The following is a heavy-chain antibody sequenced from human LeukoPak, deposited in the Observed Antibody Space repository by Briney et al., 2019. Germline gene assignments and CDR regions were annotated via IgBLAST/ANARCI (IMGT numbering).Heavy chain of an antibody. Sequence: SETLSLTCTVSGGSISSYYWSWIRQPAGKGLEWIGRIYTSGSTNYNPSLKSRVTISVDTSKNQFSLKLSSVTAADTAVYYCATHPVTSDAFDIWGQGTMVTVSS. CDR1: GGSISSYY. CDR2: IYTSGST. D-gene: IGHD4-17*01. CDR3: ATHPVTSDAFDI. V-gene: IGHV4-4*07. J-gene: IGHJ3*02.